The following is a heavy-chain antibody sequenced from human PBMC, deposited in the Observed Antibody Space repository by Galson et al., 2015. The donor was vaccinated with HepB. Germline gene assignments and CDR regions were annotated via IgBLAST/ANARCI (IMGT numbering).Heavy chain of an antibody. CDR3: ARGRGGGDFWSGYFRF. J-gene: IGHJ4*02. V-gene: IGHV1-3*01. D-gene: IGHD3-3*01. Sequence: SVKVSCKASGYTFTSYAMHWVRQAPGQRLEWMGWINAGNGNTKYSQKFQGRVTITRDTSASTAYMELSSLRSEDTAVYYFARGRGGGDFWSGYFRFWGQGTLVTVSS. CDR1: GYTFTSYA. CDR2: INAGNGNT.